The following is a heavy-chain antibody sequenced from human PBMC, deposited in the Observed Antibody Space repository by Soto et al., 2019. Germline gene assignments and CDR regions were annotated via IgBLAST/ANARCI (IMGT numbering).Heavy chain of an antibody. V-gene: IGHV3-23*01. D-gene: IGHD6-13*01. CDR3: AKEVAAAAGTRRGYAYGMDV. Sequence: GGSLRLSCAASGFTFSSYAMSWVRQAPGKGLGWVSAISGSGGSTYYADSVKGRFTISRDNSKNTLYLQMNSLRAEDTAVYYCAKEVAAAAGTRRGYAYGMDVWGQGTTVTVSS. J-gene: IGHJ6*02. CDR1: GFTFSSYA. CDR2: ISGSGGST.